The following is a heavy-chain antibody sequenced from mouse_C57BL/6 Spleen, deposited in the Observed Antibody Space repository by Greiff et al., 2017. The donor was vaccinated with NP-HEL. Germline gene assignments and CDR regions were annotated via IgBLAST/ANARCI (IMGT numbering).Heavy chain of an antibody. CDR3: ARGEDYYGSSWFAY. CDR2: ISYDGSN. V-gene: IGHV3-6*01. J-gene: IGHJ3*01. Sequence: EVQLQESGPGLVKPSQSLSLTCSVTGYSITSGYYWNWIRQFPGNKLEWMGYISYDGSNNYNPSLKNRISITRDTSKNQFFLKLNSVTTEDTATYYCARGEDYYGSSWFAYWGQGTLVTVSA. CDR1: GYSITSGYY. D-gene: IGHD1-1*01.